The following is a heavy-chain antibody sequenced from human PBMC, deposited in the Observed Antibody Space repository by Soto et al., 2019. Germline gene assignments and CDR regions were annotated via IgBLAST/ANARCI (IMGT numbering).Heavy chain of an antibody. CDR2: INSDGSST. J-gene: IGHJ6*02. CDR3: ARQMVYAIPRYYYYYGMDV. CDR1: GFTFSSYW. Sequence: LRLSCAASGFTFSSYWMHWVRQAPGKGLVWVSRINSDGSSTSYADSVKGRFTISRDNAKNTLYLQMNSLRAEDTAVYYCARQMVYAIPRYYYYYGMDVWGQGTTVTVSS. V-gene: IGHV3-74*01. D-gene: IGHD2-8*01.